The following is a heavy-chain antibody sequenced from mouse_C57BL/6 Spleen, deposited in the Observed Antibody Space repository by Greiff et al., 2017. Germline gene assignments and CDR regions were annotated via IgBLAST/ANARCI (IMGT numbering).Heavy chain of an antibody. J-gene: IGHJ2*01. CDR2: IDPGNGDT. Sequence: VQLQQSGAELVRPGASVKLSCTASGFNIKDDYMHWVKQRPEQGLEWIGWIDPGNGDTEYASKFQGKATITADTSSNTAYLQLSSLTSEDTAVYYCTTVFYFDYWGQGTTLTVSS. CDR1: GFNIKDDY. CDR3: TTVFYFDY. V-gene: IGHV14-4*01.